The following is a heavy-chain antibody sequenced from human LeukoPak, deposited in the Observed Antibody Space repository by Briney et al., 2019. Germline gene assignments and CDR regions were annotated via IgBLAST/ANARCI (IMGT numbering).Heavy chain of an antibody. CDR1: GFTFSNNW. Sequence: GSLRLSCAASGFTFSNNWMSWVRQAPGKGRELGANIKQDGSKTYYVDSVKGRFIISRDNAKNSLSLLMNGLRAEDTAVYYCAKASAGYFDYWGQGALVTVSS. V-gene: IGHV3-7*01. CDR3: AKASAGYFDY. J-gene: IGHJ4*02. CDR2: IKQDGSKT.